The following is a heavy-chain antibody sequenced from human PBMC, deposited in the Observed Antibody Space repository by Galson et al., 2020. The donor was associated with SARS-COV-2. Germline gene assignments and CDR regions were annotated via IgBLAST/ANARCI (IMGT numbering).Heavy chain of an antibody. CDR2: ISYDGSNK. V-gene: IGHV3-30*18. CDR3: AKPMTTVVTLWVAFDI. Sequence: QAGGSLRLSCAASGFTFSSYGMHWVRQAPGKGLEWVAVISYDGSNKYYADSVKGRFTISRDNSKNTLYLQMNSLRAEDTAVYYCAKPMTTVVTLWVAFDIWGQGTMVTVSS. D-gene: IGHD4-17*01. CDR1: GFTFSSYG. J-gene: IGHJ3*02.